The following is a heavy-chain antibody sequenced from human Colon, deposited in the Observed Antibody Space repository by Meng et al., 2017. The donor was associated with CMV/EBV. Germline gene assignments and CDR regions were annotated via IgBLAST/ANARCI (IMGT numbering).Heavy chain of an antibody. Sequence: SVKVSCKASGGTFSSYAISWVRQAPGQGLEWMGGIIPIFGTANYAQKFQGRVTITTDESTSTAYMELSSLRSEDTAVYYCARYRHGAGANFHVEYYFDYWGQGTLVTVSS. V-gene: IGHV1-69*05. D-gene: IGHD4/OR15-4a*01. CDR2: IIPIFGTA. CDR3: ARYRHGAGANFHVEYYFDY. CDR1: GGTFSSYA. J-gene: IGHJ4*02.